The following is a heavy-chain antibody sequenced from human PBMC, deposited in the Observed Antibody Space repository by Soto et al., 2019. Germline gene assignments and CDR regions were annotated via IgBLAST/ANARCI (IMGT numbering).Heavy chain of an antibody. J-gene: IGHJ6*02. V-gene: IGHV3-21*01. CDR3: ARDLEGWGWDERGYYGMDV. Sequence: GGSLRLSCAASGFTFSSYSMNWVRQAPGKGLEWVSSISSSSSYIYYADSVKGRFTISRDNAKNSLYLQMNSLRAEDTAVYYCARDLEGWGWDERGYYGMDVWGQGTTVT. D-gene: IGHD6-19*01. CDR2: ISSSSSYI. CDR1: GFTFSSYS.